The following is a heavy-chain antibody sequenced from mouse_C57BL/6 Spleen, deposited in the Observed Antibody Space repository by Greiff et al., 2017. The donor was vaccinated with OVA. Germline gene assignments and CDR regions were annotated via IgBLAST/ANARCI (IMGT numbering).Heavy chain of an antibody. J-gene: IGHJ2*01. D-gene: IGHD1-1*01. CDR2: IYPGDGDT. Sequence: QVQLQQSGAELVKPGASVKISCKASGYAFSSYWMNWVKQRPGKGLEWIGQIYPGDGDTNYNGKFKGKATLTADKSSSTAYMQLSSLTSEDSAVYFCARSELLLRTDYWGQGTTLTVSS. V-gene: IGHV1-80*01. CDR1: GYAFSSYW. CDR3: ARSELLLRTDY.